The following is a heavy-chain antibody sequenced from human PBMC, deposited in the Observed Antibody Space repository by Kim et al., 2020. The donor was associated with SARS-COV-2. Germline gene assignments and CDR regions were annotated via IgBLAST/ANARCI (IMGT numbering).Heavy chain of an antibody. CDR3: ARLTPPG. V-gene: IGHV4-39*01. J-gene: IGHJ4*02. Sequence: SETLSLTCTVSGGSISSSSYYWGWIRQPPGKGLEWIGSIYYSGSTYYNPSLKSRVTISVDTSKNQFSLKLSSVTAADTAVYYCARLTPPGWGQGTLVTVSS. CDR2: IYYSGST. CDR1: GGSISSSSYY. D-gene: IGHD7-27*01.